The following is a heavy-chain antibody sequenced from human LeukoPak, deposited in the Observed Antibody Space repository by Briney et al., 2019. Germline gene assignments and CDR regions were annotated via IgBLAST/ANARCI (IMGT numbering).Heavy chain of an antibody. V-gene: IGHV4-34*01. J-gene: IGHJ4*02. CDR2: INHSGST. CDR1: GRSFSGYY. D-gene: IGHD6-13*01. CDR3: ARQSWYLDY. Sequence: PSETLSLTCAVYGRSFSGYYWSWIRQPPGKGLEWIGEINHSGSTNYNPSLKSRVTISVDTSKNQFSLKLSSVTAADTAVYYCARQSWYLDYWGQGTLVTVSS.